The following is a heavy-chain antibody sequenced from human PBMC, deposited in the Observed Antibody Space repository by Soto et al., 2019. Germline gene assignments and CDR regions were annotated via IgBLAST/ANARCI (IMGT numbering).Heavy chain of an antibody. V-gene: IGHV3-33*01. Sequence: QVQLVESGGGVVQPGRSLRLSCAASGFMFSTYGMHWVRQAPGKGLEWVAVIWYDGSNKYYADSVKGRFTISRDNSRDKLYLQMNSLRAEDTAVYYCARASGSFDYWGQGSLVTVSS. J-gene: IGHJ4*02. CDR2: IWYDGSNK. D-gene: IGHD1-26*01. CDR3: ARASGSFDY. CDR1: GFMFSTYG.